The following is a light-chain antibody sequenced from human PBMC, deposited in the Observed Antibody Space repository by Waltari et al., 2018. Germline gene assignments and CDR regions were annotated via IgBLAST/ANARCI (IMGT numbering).Light chain of an antibody. Sequence: DIVMTQSPDSLAVSLGERATINCKSSQSVLSSSNNMNYLAWYQQKPGKPPKLLIDCASTRESVVPDRFSGSGSGTDFTLTSSSLQAEDVAVYYCQQYYSTPRTFGQGTKVEIK. CDR3: QQYYSTPRT. CDR1: QSVLSSSNNMNY. CDR2: CAS. V-gene: IGKV4-1*01. J-gene: IGKJ1*01.